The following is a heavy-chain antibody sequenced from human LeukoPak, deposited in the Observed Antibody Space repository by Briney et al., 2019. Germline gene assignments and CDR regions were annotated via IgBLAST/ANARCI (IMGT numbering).Heavy chain of an antibody. V-gene: IGHV1-2*02. Sequence: ASVKVSCKASGYSFTDYYMHWVRQAPGQGLEWMGWIRPHTGETNSAQRFQDRVTMTTDTSTTTAYMELRSLRFDDTAVYYCARDRGGKGSAIFYWGQGSLVTVSS. J-gene: IGHJ4*02. CDR3: ARDRGGKGSAIFY. D-gene: IGHD2-2*01. CDR1: GYSFTDYY. CDR2: IRPHTGET.